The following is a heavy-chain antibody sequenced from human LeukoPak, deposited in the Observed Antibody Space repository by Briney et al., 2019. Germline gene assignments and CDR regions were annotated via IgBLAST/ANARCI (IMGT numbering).Heavy chain of an antibody. D-gene: IGHD4-17*01. Sequence: ASVKVSCKVSGYTLTELSMHWVRQATGQGLEWMGWMSPISGNTGYAQKFQGRVTITRNTSISTAYMELSSLRSEDTAVYYCARGGYGDYANDYWGQGTLVTVSS. CDR1: GYTLTELS. CDR3: ARGGYGDYANDY. V-gene: IGHV1-8*03. CDR2: MSPISGNT. J-gene: IGHJ4*02.